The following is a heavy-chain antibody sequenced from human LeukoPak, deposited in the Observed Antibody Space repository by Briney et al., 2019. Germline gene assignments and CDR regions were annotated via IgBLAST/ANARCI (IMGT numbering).Heavy chain of an antibody. CDR1: GASISSYY. J-gene: IGHJ4*02. V-gene: IGHV4-59*08. Sequence: SETLSLTCTVSGASISSYYWSWIRQPPGKGLEWIGYIYYTGSTNYNPSLKSRVTISVDTSKNQFSLRLSSVTAADTAVYYCAGGPHGDYDYWGQGTLVTVSS. D-gene: IGHD4-17*01. CDR3: AGGPHGDYDY. CDR2: IYYTGST.